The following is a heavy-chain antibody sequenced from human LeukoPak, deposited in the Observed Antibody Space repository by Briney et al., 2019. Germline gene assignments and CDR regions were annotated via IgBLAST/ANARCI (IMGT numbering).Heavy chain of an antibody. Sequence: YYXXXIRQPPGKGLEWIGEINHSGSTNYNPSLKSRVTISVDTSKNQFSLKLSSVTAADTAVYYCARGGIYDSSGYYSGILDYWGQGTLVTVSS. CDR3: ARGGIYDSSGYYSGILDY. CDR1: YY. J-gene: IGHJ4*02. CDR2: INHSGST. D-gene: IGHD3-22*01. V-gene: IGHV4-34*01.